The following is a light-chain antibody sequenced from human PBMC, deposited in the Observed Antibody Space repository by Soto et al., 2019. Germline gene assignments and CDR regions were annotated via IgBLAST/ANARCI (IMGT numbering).Light chain of an antibody. CDR1: SSDGGGYNY. CDR3: SSYTSSSTPYV. J-gene: IGLJ1*01. V-gene: IGLV2-14*01. Sequence: QSVLTQPASLSGSPGQSVTLSCPGTSSDGGGYNYVSWYQQHPGKAPKLMIYDVSNRPSGVSNRFSGSKSGNTASLTISGLQAEDEADYYCSSYTSSSTPYVFGTGTKVTVL. CDR2: DVS.